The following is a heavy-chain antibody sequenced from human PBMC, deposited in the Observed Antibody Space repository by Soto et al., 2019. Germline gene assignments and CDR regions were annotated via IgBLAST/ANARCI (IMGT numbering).Heavy chain of an antibody. CDR3: AKDVGRGRLLGFDH. Sequence: GSLTLSCAASGFILDAYSMHWVRQAERKGLEWVSLVSWKGERTYYVDSVKVLFTITRQSSTNSLYLHINNLRTEDSAVYYGAKDVGRGRLLGFDHWGQGTPVTAPQ. D-gene: IGHD1-26*01. J-gene: IGHJ4*02. CDR2: VSWKGERT. CDR1: GFILDAYS. V-gene: IGHV3-43*01.